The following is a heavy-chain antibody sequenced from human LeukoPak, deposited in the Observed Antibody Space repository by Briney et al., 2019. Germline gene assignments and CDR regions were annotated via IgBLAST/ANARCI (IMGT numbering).Heavy chain of an antibody. V-gene: IGHV4-39*01. J-gene: IGHJ4*02. CDR2: IYYSGST. CDR3: ARGQFGGVIGNFDY. Sequence: SETLSLTCTVSGGYISSSSYYWGWIRQPPGKGLEWIGSIYYSGSTYYSPSLKSRVTISSDTSKNQFSLKLTSVTAADTAVYYCARGQFGGVIGNFDYWGQGTLVTVSS. D-gene: IGHD3-16*02. CDR1: GGYISSSSYY.